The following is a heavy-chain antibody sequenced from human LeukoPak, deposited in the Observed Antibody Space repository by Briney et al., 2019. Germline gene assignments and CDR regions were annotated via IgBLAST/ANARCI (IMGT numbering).Heavy chain of an antibody. J-gene: IGHJ6*04. CDR2: ISSSSSYI. CDR1: GFAFSSYT. Sequence: GGSLRLSCAASGFAFSSYTMTWVRQAPGKGLEWVSSISSSSSYIYYADSVKGRFTISRDNAKNSLYLQMNSLRAEDTAVYYCAELGITMIGGVWGKGTTVTISS. V-gene: IGHV3-21*01. D-gene: IGHD3-10*02. CDR3: AELGITMIGGV.